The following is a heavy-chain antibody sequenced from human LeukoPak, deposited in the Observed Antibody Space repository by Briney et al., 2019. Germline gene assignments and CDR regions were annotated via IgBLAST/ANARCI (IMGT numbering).Heavy chain of an antibody. CDR3: AATTIGWFDP. V-gene: IGHV4-34*01. D-gene: IGHD1-26*01. J-gene: IGHJ5*02. Sequence: SETLSLTCAVYGGSFSGYYWSWIRQPPGKGLGWIGEINHSGSTNYNPSLKSRVTMSVDTSKNQFSLRLSSVTAADTAMYYCAATTIGWFDPWGQGTLVTVSS. CDR2: INHSGST. CDR1: GGSFSGYY.